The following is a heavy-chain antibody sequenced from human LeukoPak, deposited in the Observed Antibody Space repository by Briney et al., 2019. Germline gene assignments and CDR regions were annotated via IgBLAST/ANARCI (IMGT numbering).Heavy chain of an antibody. CDR1: GFTFSSLT. J-gene: IGHJ4*02. CDR3: ATDRATQYFDY. V-gene: IGHV3-23*01. CDR2: ISGSGGST. Sequence: GGSLRLSCAASGFTFSSLTMTWVRQAPGKGLEWVSSISGSGGSTYYADSVKGRFTISRDNSKNTLYVQMNSLRAEDTAVYYCATDRATQYFDYWGQGTLVSVSS. D-gene: IGHD2-15*01.